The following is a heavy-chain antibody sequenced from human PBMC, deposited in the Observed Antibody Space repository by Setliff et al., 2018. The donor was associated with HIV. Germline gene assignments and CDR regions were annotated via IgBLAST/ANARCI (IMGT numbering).Heavy chain of an antibody. D-gene: IGHD2-8*01. CDR1: GGTFTNSA. CDR2: IGTYSGNT. Sequence: GASVKVSCKASGGTFTNSAIGWVRQAPGQGLEYLGWIGTYSGNTDYAQSVQGRVTMTRDTSTGTVYMDLRSLRSDDTAMYYCAREKYGDKFDYWGQGTLVTVSS. CDR3: AREKYGDKFDY. V-gene: IGHV1-18*01. J-gene: IGHJ4*02.